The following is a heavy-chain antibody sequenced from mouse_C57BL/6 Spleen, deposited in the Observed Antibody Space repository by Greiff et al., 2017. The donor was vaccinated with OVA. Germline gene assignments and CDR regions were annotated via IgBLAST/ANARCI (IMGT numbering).Heavy chain of an antibody. CDR3: ARETAQATDWYFDV. D-gene: IGHD3-2*02. CDR1: GYTFTDYY. J-gene: IGHJ1*03. Sequence: VQLQQSGPELVKPGASVKISCKASGYTFTDYYMNWVKQSHGKSLEWIGDINPNNGGTSYNQKFKGKATLTVDKSSSTAYMELRSLTSEDSAVYYGARETAQATDWYFDVWGTGTTVTVSS. V-gene: IGHV1-26*01. CDR2: INPNNGGT.